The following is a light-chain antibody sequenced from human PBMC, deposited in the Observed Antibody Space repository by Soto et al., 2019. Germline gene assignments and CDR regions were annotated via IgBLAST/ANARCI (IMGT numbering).Light chain of an antibody. V-gene: IGKV3-20*01. CDR2: GAS. CDR3: QQYGSSPWT. Sequence: ESVLTQSPGTLSLSPGERATLSCRASQSVSSNYLAWYQQKPGQAPRPLIYGASSRATGIPDRFSGSGAGTDFTLTIGRLESEDFAVYYCQQYGSSPWTFGQGTKVHI. CDR1: QSVSSNY. J-gene: IGKJ1*01.